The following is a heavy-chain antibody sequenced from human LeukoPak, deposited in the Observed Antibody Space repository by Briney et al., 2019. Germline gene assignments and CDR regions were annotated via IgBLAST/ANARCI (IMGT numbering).Heavy chain of an antibody. J-gene: IGHJ4*02. CDR3: ARLGPAARRPSNFDY. D-gene: IGHD2-2*01. Sequence: SETLSLTCTVSGGSISSHYWSWIRQPPGKGLEWIGYIYYSGSTNYNPSLKSRVTISVDTSKNQFPLKLSSVTAADTAVYYCARLGPAARRPSNFDYWGQGTLVTVSS. CDR1: GGSISSHY. CDR2: IYYSGST. V-gene: IGHV4-59*11.